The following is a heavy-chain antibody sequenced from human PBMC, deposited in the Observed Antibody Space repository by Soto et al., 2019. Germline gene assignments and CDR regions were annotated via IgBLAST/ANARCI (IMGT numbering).Heavy chain of an antibody. CDR3: AIPYCGSNSCHNCFNL. Sequence: ASVKVSCKASGYIFTDYYRNWVRQAPGQGLEWMGGINPNSGGTKYAQKFQGRVTMTTDTSINTGYMELSRLRSDDTAVHYCAIPYCGSNSCHNCFNLWRQGTMVTVSS. CDR1: GYIFTDYY. J-gene: IGHJ5*02. CDR2: INPNSGGT. V-gene: IGHV1-2*02. D-gene: IGHD2-2*01.